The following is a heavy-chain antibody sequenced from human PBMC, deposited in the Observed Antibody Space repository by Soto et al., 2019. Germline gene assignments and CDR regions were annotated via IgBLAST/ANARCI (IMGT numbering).Heavy chain of an antibody. CDR1: GGTFSGYA. CDR2: IIPIFGTA. J-gene: IGHJ6*02. Sequence: SVKVSCKASGGTFSGYAISWVRQAPGQGLEWMGGIIPIFGTANYAQKFQGRVTITADESTSTAYMELSSLRSEDTAVYYCARGGSPGYYYGMDVWGQGTTVTVSS. V-gene: IGHV1-69*13. CDR3: ARGGSPGYYYGMDV.